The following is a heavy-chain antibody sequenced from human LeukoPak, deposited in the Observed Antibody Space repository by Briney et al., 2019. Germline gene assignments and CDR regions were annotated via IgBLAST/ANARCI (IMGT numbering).Heavy chain of an antibody. V-gene: IGHV3-23*01. CDR1: GFTFSSYA. D-gene: IGHD5-24*01. Sequence: GASLRLSCAASGFTFSSYAMSWVRQAPGKGLEWVSAIRGSGGSTYYADSVKGRFTISRDNSKNTLYLQMNSLRAEDTAVYYCARKETATTPGGYYWGQGTLVTVSS. CDR2: IRGSGGST. CDR3: ARKETATTPGGYY. J-gene: IGHJ4*02.